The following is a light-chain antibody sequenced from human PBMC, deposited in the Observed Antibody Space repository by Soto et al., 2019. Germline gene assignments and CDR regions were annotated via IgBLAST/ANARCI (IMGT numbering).Light chain of an antibody. CDR1: HDIDKY. V-gene: IGKV1-33*01. Sequence: SLSAAVRDRVTSTCQANHDIDKYLNCEQQKPRKAPKLLIDDVTNLETGVPSRFSGSGSGTHFTFTIGSLQPEDIATYYCQQYYDLPITFGQGTRLEIK. J-gene: IGKJ5*01. CDR3: QQYYDLPIT. CDR2: DVT.